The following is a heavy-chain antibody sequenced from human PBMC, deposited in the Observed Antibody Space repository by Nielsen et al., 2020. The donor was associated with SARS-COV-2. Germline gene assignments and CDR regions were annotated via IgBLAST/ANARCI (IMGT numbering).Heavy chain of an antibody. J-gene: IGHJ4*02. V-gene: IGHV1-3*04. CDR2: INSDSGNT. CDR1: GYTFTAYA. CDR3: ARRRGGRVTSCLGED. Sequence: ASVKVSCKASGYTFTAYAIHWVRQDPGQRLEWMGWINSDSGNTKYSQKFRGRDTITRDTSASTAYMELSGLSSEDTAVYYCARRRGGRVTSCLGEDWGQGALVTVSS. D-gene: IGHD3-16*01.